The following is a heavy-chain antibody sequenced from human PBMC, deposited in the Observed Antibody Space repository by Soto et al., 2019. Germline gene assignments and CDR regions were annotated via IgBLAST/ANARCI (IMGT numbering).Heavy chain of an antibody. CDR2: INSDGSST. J-gene: IGHJ6*02. Sequence: GGSLRLSCAAAGFTFSSYWMHWVRQAPEKGLVWVSRINSDGSSTSYADSVKGRFTISRDNAKNTLYLQMNSLRAEDTAVYYCARDTHPDDYGDYYYYGMDVWGQGTPVTVSS. CDR1: GFTFSSYW. D-gene: IGHD4-17*01. CDR3: ARDTHPDDYGDYYYYGMDV. V-gene: IGHV3-74*01.